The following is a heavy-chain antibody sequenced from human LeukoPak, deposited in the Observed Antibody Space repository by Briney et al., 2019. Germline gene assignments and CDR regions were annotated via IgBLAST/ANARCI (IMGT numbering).Heavy chain of an antibody. J-gene: IGHJ4*02. CDR3: AKVGRIAARPAPVDY. CDR1: GFNVSRHW. D-gene: IGHD6-6*01. V-gene: IGHV3-74*01. CDR2: INSDGSTT. Sequence: GGSLRLSCAASGFNVSRHWMHWVRQGPGKGLVWVSRINSDGSTTGYADSVKGRFTISRDNSKNTLYLQMNSLRAEDTAVYYCAKVGRIAARPAPVDYWGQGTLVTVSS.